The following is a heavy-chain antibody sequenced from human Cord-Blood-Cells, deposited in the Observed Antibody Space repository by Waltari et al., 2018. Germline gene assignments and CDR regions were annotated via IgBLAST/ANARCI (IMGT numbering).Heavy chain of an antibody. CDR1: GYTFTSYD. J-gene: IGHJ6*02. V-gene: IGHV1-8*01. CDR3: AREVGQQLVPYYYYYGMDV. CDR2: MNPNSGNT. D-gene: IGHD6-13*01. Sequence: QVQLVQSGAEVKKPGASVKVSCKASGYTFTSYDINWVRQATGQGLEWMGWMNPNSGNTGYAQKFQGRVTMTRNTSISTAYMELSSLRSEDTAVYYCAREVGQQLVPYYYYYGMDVWGQGTTVTVSS.